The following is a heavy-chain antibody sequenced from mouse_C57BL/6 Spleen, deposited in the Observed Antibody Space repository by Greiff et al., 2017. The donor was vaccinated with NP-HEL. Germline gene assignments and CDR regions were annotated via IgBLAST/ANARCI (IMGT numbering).Heavy chain of an antibody. Sequence: QVQLQQSGAELAKPGASVKLSCKASGYTFTSYWMHWVKQRPGQGLEWIGYINPSSGYTKYNQKFKDKATLTADKSSSTAYMQLSSLTYEDAAVYYCARSGVRTVVATPHMDYWGQGTSVTVSS. CDR3: ARSGVRTVVATPHMDY. CDR2: INPSSGYT. V-gene: IGHV1-7*01. D-gene: IGHD1-1*01. J-gene: IGHJ4*01. CDR1: GYTFTSYW.